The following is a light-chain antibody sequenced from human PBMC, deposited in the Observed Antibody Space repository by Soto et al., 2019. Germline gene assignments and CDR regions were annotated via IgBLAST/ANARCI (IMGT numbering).Light chain of an antibody. CDR2: DAS. CDR3: QQYSDWPLS. V-gene: IGKV3-15*01. J-gene: IGKJ1*01. Sequence: EIVLTQSPGTLSLSPGERATLSCSDSESIRSNLSWYQQIPGQSPRLLIYDASSRATGIPARFSGTESGTEFTLTISSLQSEDSAVYYCQQYSDWPLSFGQGTKVDIK. CDR1: ESIRSN.